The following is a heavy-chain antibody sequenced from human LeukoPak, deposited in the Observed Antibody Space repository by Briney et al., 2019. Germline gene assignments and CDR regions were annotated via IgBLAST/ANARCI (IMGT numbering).Heavy chain of an antibody. CDR3: AGLYYCTNGVCWLRTYYYMDV. CDR1: GGSISSSSYY. CDR2: IYYSGST. D-gene: IGHD2-8*01. Sequence: SETLSLTCTVSGGSISSSSYYWGWIRQPPGKGLEWIGSIYYSGSTYYNPSLKSRVTISVDTSKNQFSLKLSSVTAADTAVYYCAGLYYCTNGVCWLRTYYYMDVWGKGTTVIVSS. J-gene: IGHJ6*03. V-gene: IGHV4-39*07.